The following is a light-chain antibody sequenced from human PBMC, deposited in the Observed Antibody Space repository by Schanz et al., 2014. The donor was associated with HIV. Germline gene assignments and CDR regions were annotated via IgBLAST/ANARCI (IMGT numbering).Light chain of an antibody. CDR3: QHYNALPIT. V-gene: IGKV3-20*01. CDR1: QSVSSSY. J-gene: IGKJ5*01. Sequence: EIVLTQSPGTLSLSPGERATLSCRASQSVSSSYLAWYQQKPGQAPRLLISGTSTRATGIPDRFSGSGSGTDFTFTISSLQPEDNGTYYCQHYNALPITFGQGTRLEIK. CDR2: GTS.